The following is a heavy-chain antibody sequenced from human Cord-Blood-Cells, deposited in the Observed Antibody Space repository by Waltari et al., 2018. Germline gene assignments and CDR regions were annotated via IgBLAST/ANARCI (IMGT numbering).Heavy chain of an antibody. J-gene: IGHJ4*02. CDR3: ARQGQDYDFWSGYRFDY. Sequence: QLQLQESGPGLVKPSETLSLTCTVSGGSISSSSYYWGWIRQPPGKGLEWIGSIYYSGSTYYNPSLKSRVTISVDTSKNQFSLKLSSVTAADTAVYYCARQGQDYDFWSGYRFDYWGQGTLVTVSS. D-gene: IGHD3-3*01. CDR1: GGSISSSSYY. V-gene: IGHV4-39*01. CDR2: IYYSGST.